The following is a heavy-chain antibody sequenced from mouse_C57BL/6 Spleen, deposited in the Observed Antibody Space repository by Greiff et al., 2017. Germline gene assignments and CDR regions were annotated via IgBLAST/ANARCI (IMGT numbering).Heavy chain of an antibody. J-gene: IGHJ2*01. CDR1: GFTFSDYG. Sequence: EVKLMESGGGLVKPGGSLKLSCAASGFTFSDYGMHWVRQAPEKGLEWVAYISSGSSTIYYADTVKGRFTISRDNAKNTLFLQMTSLRSEDTAMYYCAILYYSNFDYWGQGTTLTVSS. D-gene: IGHD2-5*01. CDR3: AILYYSNFDY. V-gene: IGHV5-17*01. CDR2: ISSGSSTI.